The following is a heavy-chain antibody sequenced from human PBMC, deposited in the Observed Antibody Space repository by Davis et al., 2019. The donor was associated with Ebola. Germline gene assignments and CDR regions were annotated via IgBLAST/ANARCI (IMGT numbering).Heavy chain of an antibody. CDR3: ARAQFPTTSDH. J-gene: IGHJ4*02. Sequence: AASVKVSCKASGYTFTSYYMHWVRQAPGQGLEWMGIINLSGGSTSYAQKFQGRVTMTRDTSTSTAYMELRSLRSDDTAVYYCARAQFPTTSDHWGQGTLVTVSS. CDR2: INLSGGST. D-gene: IGHD1-1*01. V-gene: IGHV1-46*01. CDR1: GYTFTSYY.